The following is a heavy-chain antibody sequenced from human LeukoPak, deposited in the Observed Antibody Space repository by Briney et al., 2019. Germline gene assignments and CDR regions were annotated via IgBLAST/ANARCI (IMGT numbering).Heavy chain of an antibody. CDR1: GGSISSYY. CDR3: ARGQQQLVLIGAFDI. V-gene: IGHV4-4*07. J-gene: IGHJ3*02. D-gene: IGHD6-13*01. Sequence: SETLSLTCTVSGGSISSYYWSWIRQPAGKGLEWIGRIYTSGSTNYNPSLKSRVTMSVDTSKNQFSLKLSSVTAADTAVYYCARGQQQLVLIGAFDIWGQGTMVTVSS. CDR2: IYTSGST.